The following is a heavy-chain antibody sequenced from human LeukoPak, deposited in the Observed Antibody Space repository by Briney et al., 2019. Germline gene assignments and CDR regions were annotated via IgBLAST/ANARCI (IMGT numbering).Heavy chain of an antibody. J-gene: IGHJ3*02. Sequence: SETLSLTCTVSGGSISSYYWSWIRQPPGKGLEWIGYIYYSGSTNYNPSLKSRVTISVDTSKNQFSLKLSSVTAADTAVYYCARHEGSGSGSYYKDDAFDIWGQGTMVTVSS. CDR3: ARHEGSGSGSYYKDDAFDI. CDR1: GGSISSYY. D-gene: IGHD3-10*01. V-gene: IGHV4-59*08. CDR2: IYYSGST.